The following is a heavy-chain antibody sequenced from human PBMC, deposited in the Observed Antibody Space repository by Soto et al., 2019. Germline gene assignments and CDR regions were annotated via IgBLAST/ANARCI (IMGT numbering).Heavy chain of an antibody. J-gene: IGHJ4*02. CDR3: ARADIYNFDY. CDR1: GFTFSGYA. D-gene: IGHD5-12*01. Sequence: GGSLRLSCAASGFTFSGYAMHWVRQAPGKGLEWVAVISYDGSNKYYADSVKGRFTISRDNSKNTLYLQMNSLRAEDTAVYYCARADIYNFDYWGQGTLVTVS. V-gene: IGHV3-30-3*01. CDR2: ISYDGSNK.